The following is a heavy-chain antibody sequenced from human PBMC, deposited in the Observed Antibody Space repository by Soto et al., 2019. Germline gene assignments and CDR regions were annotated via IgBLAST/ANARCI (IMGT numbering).Heavy chain of an antibody. CDR3: ARARPPVIAVAEPYYCDY. V-gene: IGHV1-69*12. J-gene: IGHJ4*02. CDR1: GGTFSSYA. D-gene: IGHD6-19*01. CDR2: IIPIFGTA. Sequence: QVQLVQSGAEVKKPGSSVKVSCKASGGTFSSYAISWVRQAPGQGLEWMGGIIPIFGTANYAQKFQGRVTITADESTSTGYMELRSLRSEDTAVYYCARARPPVIAVAEPYYCDYWGQGTLVTVSS.